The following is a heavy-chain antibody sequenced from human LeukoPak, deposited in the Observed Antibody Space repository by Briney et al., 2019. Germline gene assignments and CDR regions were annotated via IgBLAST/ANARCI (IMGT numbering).Heavy chain of an antibody. Sequence: ASVKVSCKASGGTFSSYAISWVRQAPGQGLEWMGIINPSGGSTSYAQKFQGRVTMTRDMSTSTVYMELSSLRSEDTAVYYCARAYSSGYYYPDDAFDIWGQGTMVTVSS. J-gene: IGHJ3*02. CDR2: INPSGGST. CDR3: ARAYSSGYYYPDDAFDI. CDR1: GGTFSSYA. V-gene: IGHV1-46*01. D-gene: IGHD3-22*01.